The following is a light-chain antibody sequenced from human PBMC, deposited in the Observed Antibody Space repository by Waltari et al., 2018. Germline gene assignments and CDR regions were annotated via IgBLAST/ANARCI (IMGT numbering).Light chain of an antibody. CDR2: HAS. Sequence: EIVLTQSPATLSLSPGERATLSCRASQSVSTFLAWYQQKPGQAPRLLIYHASNRATGIPARFSGSWSGTDFTLTISSLEPEDFAVYYCQQRANWPPLTFGGGTKVEIK. CDR1: QSVSTF. V-gene: IGKV3-11*01. CDR3: QQRANWPPLT. J-gene: IGKJ4*01.